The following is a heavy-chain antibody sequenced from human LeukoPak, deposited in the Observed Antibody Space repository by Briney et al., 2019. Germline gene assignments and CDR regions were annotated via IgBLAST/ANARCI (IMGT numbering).Heavy chain of an antibody. Sequence: HSETLSLTCTVSGVSISSSNSNWGWIRQPPGKGLEWIGSIYYSGSTYYNPSLKSRVTISVDTSKNQISLKLSSVTAADTAVYYCASVRRGFGESSKYYSYYYMDVWGNGTTVTISS. CDR3: ASVRRGFGESSKYYSYYYMDV. J-gene: IGHJ6*03. CDR2: IYYSGST. D-gene: IGHD3-10*01. V-gene: IGHV4-39*01. CDR1: GVSISSSNSN.